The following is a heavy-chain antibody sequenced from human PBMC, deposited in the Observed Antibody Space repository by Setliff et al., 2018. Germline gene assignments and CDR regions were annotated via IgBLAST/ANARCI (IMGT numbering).Heavy chain of an antibody. D-gene: IGHD3-3*01. J-gene: IGHJ3*02. CDR3: ARGRFYNSWSGTSITAPHDAFDI. CDR1: GYTLSKYY. Sequence: ASVKVSCKASGYTLSKYYMHWVRQAPGQGLEWMGIINPSGGLTRYAQKFQGRVTVTRDTSTSTVYMEVISLRSEDTAVYFCARGRFYNSWSGTSITAPHDAFDIWGQGTMVTVSS. V-gene: IGHV1-46*03. CDR2: INPSGGLT.